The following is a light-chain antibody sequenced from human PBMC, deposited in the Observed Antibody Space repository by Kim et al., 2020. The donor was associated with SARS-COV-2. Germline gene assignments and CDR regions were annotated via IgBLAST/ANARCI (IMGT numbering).Light chain of an antibody. J-gene: IGLJ3*02. CDR1: SSNIGSNT. CDR2: SNI. CDR3: AAWDDSLDGWV. Sequence: ELTQPPSASGTPGQRVTISCSGSSSNIGSNTINWYQQLPGTAPKLLIYSNIQRPSGVPDRFSGSKSGTSASLAISGLQSEDEADYYCAAWDDSLDGWVFGGGTQLTVL. V-gene: IGLV1-44*01.